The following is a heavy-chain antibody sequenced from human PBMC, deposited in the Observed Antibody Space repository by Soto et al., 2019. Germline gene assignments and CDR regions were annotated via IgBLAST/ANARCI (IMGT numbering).Heavy chain of an antibody. CDR1: GGSISSSNW. J-gene: IGHJ6*02. CDR2: IYHSGST. Sequence: PSETLSLTCAVSGGSISSSNWWSWVRQPPEKGLEWIGEIYHSGSTNYNPSLKSRVTISVDKSKNQFSLKLSSVTAADTAVYYCARAGNYYDSSGSYLGYYGMDVWGQGTTVTVSS. CDR3: ARAGNYYDSSGSYLGYYGMDV. V-gene: IGHV4-4*02. D-gene: IGHD3-22*01.